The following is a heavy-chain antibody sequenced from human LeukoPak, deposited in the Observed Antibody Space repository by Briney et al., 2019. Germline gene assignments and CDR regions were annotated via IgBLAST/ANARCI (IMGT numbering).Heavy chain of an antibody. CDR2: IISIFGTA. V-gene: IGHV1-69*13. Sequence: GASVEVSCKASGGTFSSYAISWVRQAPGQGLEWMGGIISIFGTANYAQKFQGRLTITADESTSTAYMELSSLRSEDTAVYYCARALYYYGSGSYHTNWFDPWGQGTLVTVSS. D-gene: IGHD3-10*01. J-gene: IGHJ5*02. CDR1: GGTFSSYA. CDR3: ARALYYYGSGSYHTNWFDP.